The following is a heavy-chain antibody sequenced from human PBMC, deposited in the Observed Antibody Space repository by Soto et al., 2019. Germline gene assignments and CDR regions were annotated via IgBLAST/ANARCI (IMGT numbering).Heavy chain of an antibody. Sequence: PSETLSLTCAVYGGSFSGYYWSWIRQPPGKGLEWIGEINHSGSTNYNPSLKSRVTISVDTSKNQFSLKLSSVTAADTAVYYCARRFLAVVVAATPDWFDPWGQGTLVTVSS. D-gene: IGHD2-15*01. J-gene: IGHJ5*02. CDR3: ARRFLAVVVAATPDWFDP. CDR2: INHSGST. CDR1: GGSFSGYY. V-gene: IGHV4-34*01.